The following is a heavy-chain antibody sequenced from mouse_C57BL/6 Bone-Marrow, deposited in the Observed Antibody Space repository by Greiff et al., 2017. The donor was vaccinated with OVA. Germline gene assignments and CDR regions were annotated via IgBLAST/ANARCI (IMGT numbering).Heavy chain of an antibody. V-gene: IGHV1-55*01. J-gene: IGHJ3*01. CDR1: GYTFTSYW. D-gene: IGHD1-1*01. CDR2: IYPGSGST. Sequence: QVQLKQSGAELVKPGASVKMSCKASGYTFTSYWITWVKQRPGQGLEWIGDIYPGSGSTNYNEKFKSKATLTVDTSSSTAYMQLSSLTSEDSAVYYCARWGRRPLAYWGQGTLVTVSA. CDR3: ARWGRRPLAY.